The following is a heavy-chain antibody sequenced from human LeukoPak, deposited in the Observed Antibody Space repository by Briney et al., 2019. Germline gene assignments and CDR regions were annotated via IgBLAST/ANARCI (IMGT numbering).Heavy chain of an antibody. J-gene: IGHJ4*02. D-gene: IGHD3-10*01. CDR1: GGSISSDY. Sequence: SETLSLTCTVSGGSISSDYWQWIRQPPGKGLEWIGYIYNRGSNNYNPSLKSRVTISIDTSKNQFSLKLTSVTAADTAVYYCATRGYWGQGTLDTVSS. CDR3: ATRGY. V-gene: IGHV4-59*08. CDR2: IYNRGSN.